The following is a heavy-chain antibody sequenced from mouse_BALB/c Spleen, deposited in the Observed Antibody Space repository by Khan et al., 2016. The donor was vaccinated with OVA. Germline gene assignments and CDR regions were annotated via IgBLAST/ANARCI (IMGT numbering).Heavy chain of an antibody. CDR2: INPHIDET. Sequence: EVQLQQSGPELVQPGASVKISCKASGYSFTGFFMNWVMQSHGKSLEWIGRINPHIDETFYNQKFKGTATLTVDDSSSTAHLELRSLASEDSAVYYCARIYGSDCDYWGQGTTLTGSS. CDR3: ARIYGSDCDY. V-gene: IGHV1-20*02. CDR1: GYSFTGFF. J-gene: IGHJ2*01. D-gene: IGHD1-1*01.